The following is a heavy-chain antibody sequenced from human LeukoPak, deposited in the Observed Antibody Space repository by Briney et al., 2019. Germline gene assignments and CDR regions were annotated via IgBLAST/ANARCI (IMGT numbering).Heavy chain of an antibody. J-gene: IGHJ4*02. V-gene: IGHV3-21*01. CDR2: ISSSSSYI. CDR3: ARDYYDSSGYYYLRY. Sequence: PGGSLRLSCAASGFTFSSYEMNWVRQAPGKGLEWVSSISSSSSYIYYADSVKGRFTISRDNAKNSLYMQMNSLRAEDTAVYYCARDYYDSSGYYYLRYWGQGTLVTVSS. D-gene: IGHD3-22*01. CDR1: GFTFSSYE.